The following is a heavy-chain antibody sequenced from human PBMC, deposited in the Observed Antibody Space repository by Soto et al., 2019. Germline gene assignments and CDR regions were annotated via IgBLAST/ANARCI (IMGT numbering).Heavy chain of an antibody. D-gene: IGHD6-19*01. V-gene: IGHV2-5*01. CDR2: IYWNDDK. Sequence: SGPTLVNPTQTLTLTCTFSGFSLSTSGVGVGWIRQPPGKALEWLALIYWNDDKRYSPSLKSRLTITKDTTKNQVVLTITNMDPVKTATSYFAHSFERAWYQRDYSYGMDVWGQGTTVTVSS. CDR3: AHSFERAWYQRDYSYGMDV. CDR1: GFSLSTSGVG. J-gene: IGHJ6*02.